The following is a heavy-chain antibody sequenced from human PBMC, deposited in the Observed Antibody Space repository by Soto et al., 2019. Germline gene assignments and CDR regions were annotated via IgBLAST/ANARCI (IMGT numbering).Heavy chain of an antibody. Sequence: PSETLSLTCTVSGDSISSGGYSWNWLRQPPGKGLEWIGYIYHGGSTYYNPSLESRVTISVDTSKNQFSLRLTSVTAADTAMYYCARVGLGRYDTTGANWLDPWGHGTLVTVSS. V-gene: IGHV4-30-2*01. D-gene: IGHD2-8*01. J-gene: IGHJ5*02. CDR3: ARVGLGRYDTTGANWLDP. CDR2: IYHGGST. CDR1: GDSISSGGYS.